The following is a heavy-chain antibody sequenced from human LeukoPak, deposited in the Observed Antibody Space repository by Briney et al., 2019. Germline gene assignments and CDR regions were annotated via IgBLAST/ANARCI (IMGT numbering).Heavy chain of an antibody. V-gene: IGHV3-74*01. CDR2: INTDGSST. CDR1: GFTFSSYW. CDR3: ARDGEDYRYSSGWYAYDY. J-gene: IGHJ4*02. D-gene: IGHD6-19*01. Sequence: GGSLRLSCAASGFTFSSYWMHWVRQAPGKGLVWVSRINTDGSSTSYADSVKGRFTISRDNAKNSLYLQMNSLRAEDTAVYYCARDGEDYRYSSGWYAYDYWGQGTLVTVSS.